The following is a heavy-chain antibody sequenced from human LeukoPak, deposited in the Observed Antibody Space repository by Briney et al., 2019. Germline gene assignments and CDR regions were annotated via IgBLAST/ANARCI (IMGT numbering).Heavy chain of an antibody. J-gene: IGHJ5*02. CDR1: GGSISSGSYY. Sequence: SETLSLTCTVSGGSISSGSYYWSWIRQPAGKGLEWIGRIYTSGSTNYNPSLKSRVTISVDTSKNQFSLKLSSVTAADTAVYYCARVGYSSSWYRGYTNWFDPWGQGTLVTVSS. D-gene: IGHD6-13*01. CDR2: IYTSGST. CDR3: ARVGYSSSWYRGYTNWFDP. V-gene: IGHV4-61*02.